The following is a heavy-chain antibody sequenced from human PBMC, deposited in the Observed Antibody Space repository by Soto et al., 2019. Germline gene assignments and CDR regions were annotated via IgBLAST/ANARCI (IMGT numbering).Heavy chain of an antibody. CDR1: GFAFDDYA. V-gene: IGHV3-23*01. Sequence: EMQLLESGGGLVQPGGSLRLSCTASGFAFDDYAMSWVRQAPGKGLEWVSALSGSGATTYYTDSVKGRFTFSRDNSKNTLFLQMDNLKVEDTAVYYCAMDAKRALASYCVDCWGQGSLITSSS. CDR2: LSGSGATT. J-gene: IGHJ4*02. CDR3: AMDAKRALASYCVDC. D-gene: IGHD2-15*01.